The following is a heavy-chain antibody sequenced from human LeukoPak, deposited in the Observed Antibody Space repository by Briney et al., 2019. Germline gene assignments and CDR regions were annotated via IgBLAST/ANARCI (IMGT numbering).Heavy chain of an antibody. CDR1: GYTFTSYY. V-gene: IGHV1-46*01. Sequence: GASVKVSCKASGYTFTSYYMHWVRQAPGQGLEWMGIINPSGGSTSYAQKFQGRVTMTRDTSISTAYMELSRLRSDDTAVYYCARDRYQLLFQGLGMDVWGKGTTVTVSS. CDR2: INPSGGST. CDR3: ARDRYQLLFQGLGMDV. D-gene: IGHD2-2*01. J-gene: IGHJ6*03.